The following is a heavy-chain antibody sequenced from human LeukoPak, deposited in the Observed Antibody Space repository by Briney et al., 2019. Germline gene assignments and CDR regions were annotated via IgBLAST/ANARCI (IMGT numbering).Heavy chain of an antibody. J-gene: IGHJ6*02. CDR1: GFTFSNYR. D-gene: IGHD1-1*01. CDR2: IKQDGSEK. Sequence: PGGSLRLSCVASGFTFSNYRMNWVRQAPGKGLEWVANIKQDGSEKHYVDSVKGRFTISRDNAKNSLYLQMNSLRDEDTAVYYCARMENYYYYGMDVWGQGTTVTVSS. V-gene: IGHV3-7*01. CDR3: ARMENYYYYGMDV.